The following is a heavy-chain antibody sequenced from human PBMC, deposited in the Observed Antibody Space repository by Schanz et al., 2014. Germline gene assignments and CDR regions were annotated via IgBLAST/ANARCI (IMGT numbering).Heavy chain of an antibody. CDR1: GLIFSNYV. V-gene: IGHV3-23*01. CDR3: AKGRFGELSAFDI. Sequence: EVQLLQSGGGLVQPGGSLKLSCAASGLIFSNYVMSWVRQAPGKGLEWVSTIGTSGGTNYAESVKGRFTISRDNSENTLYLQMSSLRVEDTAVCYCAKGRFGELSAFDIWGQGTMVTVSS. J-gene: IGHJ3*02. D-gene: IGHD3-10*01. CDR2: IGTSGGT.